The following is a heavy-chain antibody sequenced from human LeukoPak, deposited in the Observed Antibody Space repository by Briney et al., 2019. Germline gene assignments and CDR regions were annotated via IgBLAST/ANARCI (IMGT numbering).Heavy chain of an antibody. J-gene: IGHJ3*02. CDR1: GGSISSSNW. CDR3: ARVHPGLRWQPDDAFDI. V-gene: IGHV4-4*02. D-gene: IGHD4-23*01. Sequence: SGTLSLTCAVSGGSISSSNWWSWVRQPPGKGLEWIGEIYHSGSTNYNPSLKSRVTISVDKSKNQFSLKLSSVTAADTAVYYCARVHPGLRWQPDDAFDIWGQGTMVTVSS. CDR2: IYHSGST.